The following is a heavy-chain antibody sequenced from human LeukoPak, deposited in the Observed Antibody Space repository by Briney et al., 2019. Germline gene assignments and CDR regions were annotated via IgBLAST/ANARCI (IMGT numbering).Heavy chain of an antibody. CDR2: INPNSGGT. D-gene: IGHD5-18*01. V-gene: IGHV1-2*02. CDR1: GYTFTGYY. Sequence: GASVEVSCKASGYTFTGYYMHWGRQAPGQGNEWMGWINPNSGGTNYAQKFQGRVTMTRDTSISTAYMELSRLRSDATAVYYCARDTATTRGPWVYFDYWGQGTLVTVSS. J-gene: IGHJ4*02. CDR3: ARDTATTRGPWVYFDY.